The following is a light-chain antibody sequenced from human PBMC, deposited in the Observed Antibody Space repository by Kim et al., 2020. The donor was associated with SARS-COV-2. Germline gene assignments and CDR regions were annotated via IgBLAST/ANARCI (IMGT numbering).Light chain of an antibody. V-gene: IGLV3-1*01. CDR1: KWVYKL. J-gene: IGLJ1*01. CDR2: QDT. CDR3: QAWDSSTHNYV. Sequence: PGKQASITCSGYKWVYKLVSWYQQKPGQSPVVVIYQDTQRPSGIPERFSGSNSGNTATLTISGTQAMDEADYYCQAWDSSTHNYVFGAGTKVTVL.